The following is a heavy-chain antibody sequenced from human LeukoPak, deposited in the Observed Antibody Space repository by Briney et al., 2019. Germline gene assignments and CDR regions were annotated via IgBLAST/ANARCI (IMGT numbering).Heavy chain of an antibody. Sequence: GGSLRLSCAASGFTFSSYSMNWVRQAPGKGLEWVSYISSSSSTIYYADSVKGRFTISRDNAKNSLYLQMNSLRAEDTAVYYCARDLIEDNSIAAAGTLDHWGQGTLVTVSS. D-gene: IGHD6-13*01. CDR2: ISSSSSTI. V-gene: IGHV3-48*04. CDR1: GFTFSSYS. CDR3: ARDLIEDNSIAAAGTLDH. J-gene: IGHJ4*02.